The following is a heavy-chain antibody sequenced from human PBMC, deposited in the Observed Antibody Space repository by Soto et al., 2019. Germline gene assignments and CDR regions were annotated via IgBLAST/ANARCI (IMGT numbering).Heavy chain of an antibody. J-gene: IGHJ6*02. CDR3: AKEFLAAVTDTKGVYYYCYGMDV. V-gene: IGHV3-23*01. CDR1: GFSFSNFA. D-gene: IGHD6-19*01. Sequence: EVQLLESGGGLVQPGGSLKLSCAASGFSFSNFAVTWVRQAPGKGLEWVSTISGSGNSRYYADSVKGRFTVSRDNSKDTLYLQMNRLRAEDTAVYYCAKEFLAAVTDTKGVYYYCYGMDVWGHGTTVTVS. CDR2: ISGSGNSR.